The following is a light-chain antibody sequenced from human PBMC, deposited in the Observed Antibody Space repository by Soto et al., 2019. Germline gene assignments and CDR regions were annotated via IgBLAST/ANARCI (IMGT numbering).Light chain of an antibody. J-gene: IGKJ1*01. V-gene: IGKV3-20*01. Sequence: EIVLTQSPGTLSLSPGERATLSCRASQSVISTYLAWYQQKPGQAPRLLIYGASSRATGIPDRFSVSGSGTEFTLTISRLEREDFAVYYCQQYRDSLGTFGQGTKVEIK. CDR3: QQYRDSLGT. CDR1: QSVISTY. CDR2: GAS.